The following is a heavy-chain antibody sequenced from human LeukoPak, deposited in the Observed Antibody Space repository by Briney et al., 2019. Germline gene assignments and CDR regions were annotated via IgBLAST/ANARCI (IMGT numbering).Heavy chain of an antibody. J-gene: IGHJ3*01. Sequence: ASVKVSCKASGYTFTNYDINWVRQATGQGLEWVGRMNPNSGNTGYALKFQGRVTITRNTSISTAYMELSSLRSEDTAVYYCARGHSGWLYDVFDLWGQGTMVTVSS. CDR1: GYTFTNYD. D-gene: IGHD6-19*01. CDR3: ARGHSGWLYDVFDL. CDR2: MNPNSGNT. V-gene: IGHV1-8*03.